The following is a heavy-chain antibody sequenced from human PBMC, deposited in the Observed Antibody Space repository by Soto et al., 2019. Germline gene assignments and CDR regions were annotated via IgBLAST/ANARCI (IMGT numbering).Heavy chain of an antibody. CDR3: ARYNSYAIDY. CDR2: IHYSGTT. D-gene: IGHD2-8*01. V-gene: IGHV4-59*01. CDR1: GTSIISYY. Sequence: SETLSLTCAASGTSIISYYWSLIRQPPGKGLKWIANIHYSGTTNYNPSLASRVTLSVDTSKNQFSLKMTSVTAADRAMYFCARYNSYAIDYWGRGTLVTVSS. J-gene: IGHJ4*02.